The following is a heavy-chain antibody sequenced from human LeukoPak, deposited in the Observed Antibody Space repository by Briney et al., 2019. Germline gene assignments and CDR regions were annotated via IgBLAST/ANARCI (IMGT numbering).Heavy chain of an antibody. Sequence: GSLRLSCAASGFTFSSYSMNWVRQAPGKGLEWVSSISSSSSYIYYADSVKGRFTISRDNSKNTLYLQMNSLRAEDTAVYYCARGPGGEGYCSSTSCYAPDYWGQGTLVTVSS. CDR2: ISSSSSYI. J-gene: IGHJ4*02. CDR3: ARGPGGEGYCSSTSCYAPDY. CDR1: GFTFSSYS. V-gene: IGHV3-21*01. D-gene: IGHD2-2*01.